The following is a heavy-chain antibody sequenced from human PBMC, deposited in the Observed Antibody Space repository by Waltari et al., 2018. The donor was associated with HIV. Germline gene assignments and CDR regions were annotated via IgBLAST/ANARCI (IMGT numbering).Heavy chain of an antibody. Sequence: QFQLIQSGAEVKKPGSSVKVSCKASGGPFNIHGLNWVRQAPGQGLEWMGRLISFLEIANYARQFQGRVTITADKSTNTAYMELSSLKSEDTAVYYCARADVVGVGEADLSLWGQGTLVTVSS. CDR3: ARADVVGVGEADLSL. D-gene: IGHD1-26*01. CDR1: GGPFNIHG. J-gene: IGHJ4*02. CDR2: LISFLEIA. V-gene: IGHV1-69*04.